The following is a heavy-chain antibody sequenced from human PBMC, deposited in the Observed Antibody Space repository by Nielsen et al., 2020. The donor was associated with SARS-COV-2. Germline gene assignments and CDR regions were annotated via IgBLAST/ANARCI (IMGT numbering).Heavy chain of an antibody. CDR3: ARSSESDIVVVPAANNWFDP. J-gene: IGHJ5*02. CDR1: GFTFSDYY. D-gene: IGHD2-2*01. Sequence: GESLKISCAASGFTFSDYYMSWIRQAPGKGLEWVSYISSSGSTIYYADSVKGRFTISRDNAKNSLYLQMNSLRAEDTAVYYCARSSESDIVVVPAANNWFDPWGQGTLVTVSS. CDR2: ISSSGSTI. V-gene: IGHV3-11*01.